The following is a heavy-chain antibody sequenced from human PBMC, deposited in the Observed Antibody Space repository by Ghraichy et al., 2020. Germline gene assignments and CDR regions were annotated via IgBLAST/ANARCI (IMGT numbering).Heavy chain of an antibody. J-gene: IGHJ4*02. CDR3: ARGRGRDDDIVVVVAARNYFDY. D-gene: IGHD2-15*01. CDR2: INHSGST. CDR1: GGSFSGYY. Sequence: SETLSLTCAVYGGSFSGYYWSWIRQPPGKGLEWIGEINHSGSTTYNPSLKSRVTISVDTSKNQFSLKLSSVTAADTAVYYCARGRGRDDDIVVVVAARNYFDYWGQGTLVTVSS. V-gene: IGHV4-34*01.